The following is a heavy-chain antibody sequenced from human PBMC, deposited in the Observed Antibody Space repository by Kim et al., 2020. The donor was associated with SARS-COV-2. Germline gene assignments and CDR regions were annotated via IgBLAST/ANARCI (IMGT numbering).Heavy chain of an antibody. CDR1: GFTFSDYY. Sequence: GGSLRLSCAASGFTFSDYYMTWIRQAPGKGLEWVSYISSTGSTIYYADSVKGRFTISRDNAKNSLYLQMNSLRAEDTAVYYCGRAPDIVLVVPATRMDVWGQGTTVIVSS. CDR3: GRAPDIVLVVPATRMDV. D-gene: IGHD2-15*01. CDR2: ISSTGSTI. V-gene: IGHV3-11*01. J-gene: IGHJ6*02.